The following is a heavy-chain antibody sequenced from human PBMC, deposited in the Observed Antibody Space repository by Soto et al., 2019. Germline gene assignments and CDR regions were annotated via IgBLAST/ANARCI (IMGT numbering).Heavy chain of an antibody. CDR1: GGSISSGDYY. J-gene: IGHJ4*02. D-gene: IGHD3-22*01. V-gene: IGHV4-30-4*01. Sequence: SETLSLTCTVSGGSISSGDYYWSWIRQPPGKGLEWIGYIYYSGSTYYNPSLKSRVTISVDTSKNQFSLKLSSVTAADTAVYYCARDPNYYESPPFDYWGRGTLVTVSS. CDR2: IYYSGST. CDR3: ARDPNYYESPPFDY.